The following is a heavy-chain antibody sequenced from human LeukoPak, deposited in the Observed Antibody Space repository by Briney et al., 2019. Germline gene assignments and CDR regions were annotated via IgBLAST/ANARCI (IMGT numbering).Heavy chain of an antibody. J-gene: IGHJ4*02. CDR2: ISWNSGSI. CDR3: AKDHVAYYYDSSGYSRYFDY. D-gene: IGHD3-22*01. V-gene: IGHV3-9*01. CDR1: GFTFDDYA. Sequence: GGSLRLSCAASGFTFDDYAMHWVRHAPGKGLEWVSGISWNSGSIGYADSVKGRFTISRDNAKNSLYLQMNSLRAEDTALYYCAKDHVAYYYDSSGYSRYFDYWGQGTLVTVSS.